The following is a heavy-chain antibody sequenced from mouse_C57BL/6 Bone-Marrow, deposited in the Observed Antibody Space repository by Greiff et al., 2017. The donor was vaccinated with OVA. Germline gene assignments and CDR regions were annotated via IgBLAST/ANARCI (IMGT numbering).Heavy chain of an antibody. J-gene: IGHJ2*01. CDR1: GYSFTGYY. CDR3: ARGGSFDY. Sequence: EVQLQQSGPELVKPGASVKISCKASGYSFTGYYMNWVKQSPEKSLEWIGVINPNTGGTTYNQKFKAKATLTVDKSSSTAYMQLQRLTSEDSAVYYCARGGSFDYWGQGTTLTVSS. D-gene: IGHD1-1*02. V-gene: IGHV1-42*01. CDR2: INPNTGGT.